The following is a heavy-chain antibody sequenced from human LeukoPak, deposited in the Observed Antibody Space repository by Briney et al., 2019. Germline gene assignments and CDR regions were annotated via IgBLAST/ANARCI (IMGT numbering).Heavy chain of an antibody. D-gene: IGHD3-9*01. CDR3: ARGSRLTGAFDI. Sequence: SETLSLTCAVYGGSFSGYYRSWIGQSPGKGLEWIGEINHSGSTNSNPSLKSRVTISVDTSKNLFSLKLSSVTAADTAVYYCARGSRLTGAFDIWGQGTMITVSS. CDR1: GGSFSGYY. V-gene: IGHV4-34*01. CDR2: INHSGST. J-gene: IGHJ3*02.